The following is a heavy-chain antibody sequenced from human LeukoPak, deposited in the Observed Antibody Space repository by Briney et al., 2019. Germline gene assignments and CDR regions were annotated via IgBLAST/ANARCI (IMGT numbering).Heavy chain of an antibody. J-gene: IGHJ6*03. D-gene: IGHD3-3*01. V-gene: IGHV3-7*01. CDR1: GFTFSSYW. CDR3: ARDRITIFGVVIASAMDV. CDR2: IKQDGSEK. Sequence: GGSLRLSCAASGFTFSSYWMSWVRQAPGKGLEWVANIKQDGSEKYYVDSVKGRFTISRDNAKNSLYLQMNSLRAEDTAVYHCARDRITIFGVVIASAMDVWGKGTTVTVSS.